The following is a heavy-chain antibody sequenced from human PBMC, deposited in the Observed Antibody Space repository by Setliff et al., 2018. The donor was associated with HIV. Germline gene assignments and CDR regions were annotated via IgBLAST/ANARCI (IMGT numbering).Heavy chain of an antibody. D-gene: IGHD6-19*01. V-gene: IGHV4-39*01. CDR3: ARPERSGSWAFDI. CDR1: GGSISSSSYY. Sequence: TVSGGSISSSSYYWGWIRQPPGKGLEWIGSIYYSGSTYYNPSLNSRVTMSVDTSKNQFFLKLNSVTAADTAVYYCARPERSGSWAFDIWGRGTMVTVSS. J-gene: IGHJ3*02. CDR2: IYYSGST.